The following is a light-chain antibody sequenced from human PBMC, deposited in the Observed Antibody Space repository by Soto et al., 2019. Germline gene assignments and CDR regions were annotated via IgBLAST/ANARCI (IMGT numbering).Light chain of an antibody. J-gene: IGLJ2*01. CDR2: DVT. Sequence: QSALTQPASVSGSPGQSITIYCTGTSSDVGGYNYVSWYQQHPGKAPKLMIYDVTNRPSGVSNRFSGSKSGNTASLTISGLQAEDEADYYCISYTSSSTLYVVFGGGTKLTVL. CDR1: SSDVGGYNY. V-gene: IGLV2-14*01. CDR3: ISYTSSSTLYVV.